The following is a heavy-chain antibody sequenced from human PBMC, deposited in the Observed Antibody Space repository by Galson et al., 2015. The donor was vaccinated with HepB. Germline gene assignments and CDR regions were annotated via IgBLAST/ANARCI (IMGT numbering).Heavy chain of an antibody. CDR1: GFTFSSYA. J-gene: IGHJ4*02. V-gene: IGHV3-30*04. D-gene: IGHD6-13*01. CDR3: ARENLPIIAAGPWDY. Sequence: SLRLSCAASGFTFSSYALHWVRQAPGKGLEWVAFISYDGSNKYYADSVKGRFTISRDKSKNMVYLQMSSLRAEDTAVYYCARENLPIIAAGPWDYWGQGTLVTVSS. CDR2: ISYDGSNK.